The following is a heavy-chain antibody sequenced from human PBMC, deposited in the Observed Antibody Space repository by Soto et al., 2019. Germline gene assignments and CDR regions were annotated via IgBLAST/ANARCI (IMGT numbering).Heavy chain of an antibody. V-gene: IGHV1-18*04. J-gene: IGHJ6*02. CDR1: GYTFTSYG. CDR2: ISAYNGNT. CDR3: ARRYNWNDGGDYYGMDF. Sequence: QVQLVQSGAEVKKPGASVKVSCKASGYTFTSYGISWVRQAPGQGLEWMGWISAYNGNTNYAQKLQGRVTMTTDTPTSTAYMELRSLRSDDTSVYYGARRYNWNDGGDYYGMDFWGQGTTVTVSS. D-gene: IGHD1-20*01.